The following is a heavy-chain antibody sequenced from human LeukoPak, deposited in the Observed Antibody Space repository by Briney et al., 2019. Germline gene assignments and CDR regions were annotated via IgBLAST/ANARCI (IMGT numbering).Heavy chain of an antibody. CDR1: GFTFSNYW. CDR2: IKSDGTSI. J-gene: IGHJ6*02. D-gene: IGHD2-15*01. CDR3: ARGHCSGGRCHSVGYYGMDV. V-gene: IGHV3-74*01. Sequence: GGSLRLSCAASGFTFSNYWMHWVRQPPGKGLVWVSRIKSDGTSINYADSVKGRFTISRDNAKNRLFLQMNSLRAEDTAVYFCARGHCSGGRCHSVGYYGMDVWGQGTTVTVSS.